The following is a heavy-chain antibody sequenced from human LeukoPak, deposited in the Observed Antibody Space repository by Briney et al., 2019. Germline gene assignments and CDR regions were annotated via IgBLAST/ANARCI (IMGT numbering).Heavy chain of an antibody. CDR1: GFPFSSYW. CDR2: IKQDGSKK. D-gene: IGHD5-24*01. CDR3: TRVGYIDQGIYH. V-gene: IGHV3-7*04. Sequence: PGGSLRLSCVASGFPFSSYWMTWVRQAPGKGLEWVANIKQDGSKKSYVDSVKGRFTIFRDNAKNSLYLQMNSLRAEDTAIYYCTRVGYIDQGIYHWGQGNPVTVSS. J-gene: IGHJ5*02.